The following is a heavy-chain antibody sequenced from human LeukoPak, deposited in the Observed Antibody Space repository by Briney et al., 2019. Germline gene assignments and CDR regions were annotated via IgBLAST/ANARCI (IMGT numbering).Heavy chain of an antibody. CDR2: ISSSGGTI. D-gene: IGHD6-19*01. V-gene: IGHV3-48*03. Sequence: GGSLRLSCAASGFTFSGYEMNWVRQAPGKGLEWVSYISSSGGTIYYADSVKGRFTISRDNAKNSLYLQMNSLRAEDTAVYYCARGPSSGWYYVDYWGQGTLVTVSS. J-gene: IGHJ4*02. CDR1: GFTFSGYE. CDR3: ARGPSSGWYYVDY.